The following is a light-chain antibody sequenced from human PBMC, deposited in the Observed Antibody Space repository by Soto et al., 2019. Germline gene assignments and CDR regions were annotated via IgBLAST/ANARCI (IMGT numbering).Light chain of an antibody. CDR3: QVWDTISDHYV. CDR1: NIESKS. V-gene: IGLV3-21*02. Sequence: SYELTQPPSVSVAPGQTAWITCGGNNIESKSVHWYQQRPGQAPVLVIYVDSDRPSGIPDRFSASTSGNTAALTISRVEAGDEADYYCQVWDTISDHYVFGSGTKLTVL. CDR2: VDS. J-gene: IGLJ1*01.